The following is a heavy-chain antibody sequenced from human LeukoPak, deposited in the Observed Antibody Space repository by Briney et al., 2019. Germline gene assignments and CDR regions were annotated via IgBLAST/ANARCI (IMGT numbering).Heavy chain of an antibody. CDR3: AREVVLRFLEWPTASFDY. Sequence: GGSLRLSCAASGFTFSSYAMHWVRQAPGKGLEWVAVISYDGSNKYYADSVKGRFTISRDNSKNTLYLQMNSLRAEDTAVYYCAREVVLRFLEWPTASFDYWGQGTLVTVSS. CDR1: GFTFSSYA. CDR2: ISYDGSNK. V-gene: IGHV3-30*04. D-gene: IGHD3-3*01. J-gene: IGHJ4*02.